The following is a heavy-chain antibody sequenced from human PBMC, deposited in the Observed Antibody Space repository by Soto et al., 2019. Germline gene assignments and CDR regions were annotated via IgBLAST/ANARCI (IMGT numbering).Heavy chain of an antibody. V-gene: IGHV3-30*18. Sequence: QLQLVESGGGVVQPGRSLRLSCAASGFTFSLYGMHWVRQAPGRGREWGAVTSYDGSNKFYADSVKGRFTISRDNSRNTLYLEMNSLTPEDTAVYFCAKDSGYNGYDVYDYYYGMDVWGQGTRVTVSS. CDR1: GFTFSLYG. J-gene: IGHJ6*02. CDR3: AKDSGYNGYDVYDYYYGMDV. D-gene: IGHD5-12*01. CDR2: TSYDGSNK.